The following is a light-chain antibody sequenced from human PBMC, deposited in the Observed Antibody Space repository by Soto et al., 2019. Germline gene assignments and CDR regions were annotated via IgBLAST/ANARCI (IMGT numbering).Light chain of an antibody. CDR2: GAS. CDR3: QSYRNFSWT. J-gene: IGKJ1*01. Sequence: ETLMPQSPATLSVSPGERAILSGRAGQSGNNNFAWYQQRPGQAPRLLMYGASTRADGIPARFTGSGSGTEFTPTINRLQPDDFATYYCQSYRNFSWTFGQGTKVDI. CDR1: QSGNNN. V-gene: IGKV3-15*01.